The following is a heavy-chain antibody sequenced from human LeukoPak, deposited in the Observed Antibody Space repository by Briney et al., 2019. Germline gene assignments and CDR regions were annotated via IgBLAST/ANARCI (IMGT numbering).Heavy chain of an antibody. CDR2: INPNSGAT. CDR3: TRAKRVIFDY. CDR1: GYTLTGYY. Sequence: ASVKVSCKASGYTLTGYYMDWVRQAPGQGLEWMGWINPNSGATLYAQKFQGRVTMTRDTSINTAYMELSSLRSDDTAVYYCTRAKRVIFDYWGQGTLVTVSS. D-gene: IGHD1-1*01. V-gene: IGHV1-2*02. J-gene: IGHJ4*02.